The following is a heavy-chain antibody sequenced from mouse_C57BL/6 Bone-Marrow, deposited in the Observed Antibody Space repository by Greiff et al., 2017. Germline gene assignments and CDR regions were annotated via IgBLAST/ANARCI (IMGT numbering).Heavy chain of an antibody. Sequence: DVMLVESGGGLVKPGGSLKISCAASGFTFSSYAMCWVRQTPEKRLEWVATISDGGSYTYYTDNVKGRFTISRDNAKNSLYLQMSHLKSEDTAMYYCARLRLDYWGQGTTLTVSS. V-gene: IGHV5-4*03. CDR3: ARLRLDY. CDR1: GFTFSSYA. CDR2: ISDGGSYT. J-gene: IGHJ2*01.